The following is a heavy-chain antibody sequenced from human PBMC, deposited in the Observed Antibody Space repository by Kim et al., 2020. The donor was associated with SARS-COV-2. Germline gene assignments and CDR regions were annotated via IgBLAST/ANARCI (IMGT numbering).Heavy chain of an antibody. CDR3: ARLGTRVGAPGY. CDR2: IYYSGST. J-gene: IGHJ4*02. Sequence: SETLSLTCTVSGGSISSSSYYWGWIRQPPGKGLEWIGSIYYSGSTYYNPSLKSRVTISVDTSKNQFSLKLSSVTAADTAVYYCARLGTRVGAPGYWGQGTLVTVSS. V-gene: IGHV4-39*01. CDR1: GGSISSSSYY. D-gene: IGHD1-26*01.